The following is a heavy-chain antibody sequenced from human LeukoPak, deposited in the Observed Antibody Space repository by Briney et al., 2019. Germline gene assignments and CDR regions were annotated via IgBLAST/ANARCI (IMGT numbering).Heavy chain of an antibody. V-gene: IGHV3-30*03. CDR2: ISYDGSNK. J-gene: IGHJ5*02. CDR3: ARVPAAAGTGGWFDP. CDR1: GFTFSSYG. Sequence: PGRSLRLSCAASGFTFSSYGMHWVRQAPGKGLEWVAVISYDGSNKCYADSVKGRFTISRDNSKNTLYLQMNSLRAEDTAVYYCARVPAAAGTGGWFDPWGQGTLVTVSS. D-gene: IGHD6-13*01.